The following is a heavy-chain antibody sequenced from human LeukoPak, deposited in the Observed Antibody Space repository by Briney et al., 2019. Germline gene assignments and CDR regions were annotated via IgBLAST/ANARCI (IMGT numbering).Heavy chain of an antibody. D-gene: IGHD6-6*01. CDR2: ISWNSGSI. J-gene: IGHJ4*02. Sequence: GRSLRLSCAASGFTFDGYAMHWVRQAPGKGLEWVSGISWNSGSIGYADSVKGRFTISRDNAKNSLYLQMNSLRAEDTALYYCATLTVAARTANFDYWGQGTLVTVSS. CDR1: GFTFDGYA. V-gene: IGHV3-9*01. CDR3: ATLTVAARTANFDY.